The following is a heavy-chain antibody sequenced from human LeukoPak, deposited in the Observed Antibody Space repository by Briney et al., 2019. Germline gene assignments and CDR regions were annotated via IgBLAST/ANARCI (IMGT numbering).Heavy chain of an antibody. CDR1: GGSVSSGSYY. CDR3: ARDRYDILTGYYTGYFDL. V-gene: IGHV4-61*01. D-gene: IGHD3-9*01. CDR2: IYYSGST. J-gene: IGHJ2*01. Sequence: PSETLSLTCTVSGGSVSSGSYYWSWIRQPPGKGLEWIGYIYYSGSTNYNPSLKSRVTISVDTSKNQFSLKLSSVTAADTAVYYCARDRYDILTGYYTGYFDLWGRGTLVTVSS.